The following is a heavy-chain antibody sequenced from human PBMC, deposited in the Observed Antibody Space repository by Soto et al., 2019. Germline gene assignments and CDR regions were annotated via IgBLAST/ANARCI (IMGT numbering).Heavy chain of an antibody. J-gene: IGHJ4*02. CDR2: MNPNSGNT. V-gene: IGHV1-8*01. D-gene: IGHD3-3*01. CDR3: AREAYRRSIWSGLPIDY. CDR1: GYTFTSYD. Sequence: GASVKVSCKASGYTFTSYDINWVRQATGQGLEWMGWMNPNSGNTGYAQKFQGRVTMTRNTSISTAYMELSSLRSEDTAVYYCAREAYRRSIWSGLPIDYWGQGTLVTVSS.